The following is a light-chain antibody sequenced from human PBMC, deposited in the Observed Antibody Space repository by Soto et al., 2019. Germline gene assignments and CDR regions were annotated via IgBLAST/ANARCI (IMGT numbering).Light chain of an antibody. J-gene: IGLJ1*01. CDR2: GVT. V-gene: IGLV2-14*01. CDR1: SSDVGAYSY. Sequence: SVLTQPASVSGSPGQPITISCNRTSSDVGAYSYVSWYQQHPGEAPKLIIYGVTNRPSGVSYRFSGSKSDYTASLTISGLQAEDEADYYCSSYSTNFFYVFGTGTKVTV. CDR3: SSYSTNFFYV.